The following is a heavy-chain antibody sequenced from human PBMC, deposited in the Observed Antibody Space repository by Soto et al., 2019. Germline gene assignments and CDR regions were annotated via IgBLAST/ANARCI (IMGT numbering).Heavy chain of an antibody. CDR1: GGSISSYY. J-gene: IGHJ4*02. D-gene: IGHD1-26*01. CDR3: ARRYGSAIDY. V-gene: IGHV4-59*08. CDR2: IYYSGST. Sequence: QVQLQESGPGLVKPSETLSLTCTVSGGSISSYYWSWIRQPPGKGLEWIGYIYYSGSTNYNPSPKRRVTISVDTSKNQFSLKLSSVTAADTAVYYCARRYGSAIDYWGQGTLVTVSS.